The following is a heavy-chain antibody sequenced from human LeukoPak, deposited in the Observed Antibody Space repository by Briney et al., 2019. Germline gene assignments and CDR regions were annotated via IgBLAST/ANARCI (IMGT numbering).Heavy chain of an antibody. Sequence: GASVKVSCKASGYTFTSYDINWVRQAPGQGLEWMGWMNPNSGNTGYAQKFQGRVTMTRNTSISTAYMELSSLRSEDTAVYYCARGVGATLSAYYYYYMDVWGKGTTVTISS. J-gene: IGHJ6*03. CDR2: MNPNSGNT. D-gene: IGHD3-16*01. V-gene: IGHV1-8*01. CDR1: GYTFTSYD. CDR3: ARGVGATLSAYYYYYMDV.